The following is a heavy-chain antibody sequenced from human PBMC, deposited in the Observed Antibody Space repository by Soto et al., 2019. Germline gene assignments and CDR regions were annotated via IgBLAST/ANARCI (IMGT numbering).Heavy chain of an antibody. CDR2: VNPIVSMS. J-gene: IGHJ4*02. Sequence: QVQLVQSGAEVKRPGSSVKVSCKASGDTFNFYSINWVRQAPGLGLEWMGRVNPIVSMSNYAQKFQGRVTXTXDXPTSTGYMELSSLRSEDTAIYYCASSYGSGYRAFDYWGQGALVTVSS. CDR1: GDTFNFYS. V-gene: IGHV1-69*02. D-gene: IGHD3-10*01. CDR3: ASSYGSGYRAFDY.